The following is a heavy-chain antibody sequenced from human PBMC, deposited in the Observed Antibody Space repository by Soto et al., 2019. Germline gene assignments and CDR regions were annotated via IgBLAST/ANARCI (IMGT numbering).Heavy chain of an antibody. V-gene: IGHV1-8*01. J-gene: IGHJ3*02. CDR3: ARGRVIIGVDI. CDR2: RNPHSGNT. CDR1: GYTFTGYD. D-gene: IGHD3-22*01. Sequence: QVQLVQSGAEVKKPGASVKVSCKASGYTFTGYDINWVRQATGQGLEWMGWRNPHSGNTNYAQKFQGRVTMTRNTSISTANRELSSLRSEDTAMYYCARGRVIIGVDIWGQGTMVTVSS.